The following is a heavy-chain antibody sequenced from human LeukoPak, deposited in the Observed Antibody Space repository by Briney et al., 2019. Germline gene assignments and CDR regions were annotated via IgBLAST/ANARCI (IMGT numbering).Heavy chain of an antibody. D-gene: IGHD2-2*01. CDR1: GGTCSSYA. V-gene: IGHV1-69*13. Sequence: ASVKVSCKASGGTCSSYAISWVRQAPGQGLEWMGGIIPIFGTANYAQKFQGRVTITADESTSTAYMELSSLRSEDTAVYYCARASCSSTSCHAFYYYYMDVWGKGTTVTVSS. J-gene: IGHJ6*03. CDR2: IIPIFGTA. CDR3: ARASCSSTSCHAFYYYYMDV.